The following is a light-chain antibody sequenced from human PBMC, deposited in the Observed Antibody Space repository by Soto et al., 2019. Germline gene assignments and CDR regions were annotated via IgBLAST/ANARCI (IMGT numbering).Light chain of an antibody. CDR3: QQYGSLPIT. V-gene: IGKV1-33*01. Sequence: DIQMTQSPSSLSASVGDRVTITCQATHDITKSLNWYQQKPGKAPNLLIYEASNLETGVPSRFSGSGSGTDFTFTISKLQPDDIATYYCQQYGSLPITFGPGTRLEIK. CDR1: HDITKS. CDR2: EAS. J-gene: IGKJ5*01.